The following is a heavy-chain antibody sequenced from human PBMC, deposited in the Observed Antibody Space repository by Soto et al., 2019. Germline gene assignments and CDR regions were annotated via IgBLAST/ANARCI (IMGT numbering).Heavy chain of an antibody. V-gene: IGHV4-4*02. J-gene: IGHJ6*02. D-gene: IGHD6-19*01. CDR3: ATVEVAGTLNYYYYGRDV. CDR1: GGSIRSSNW. Sequence: QVQLQESGPGLVKPSGTLSLTCAVSGGSIRSSNWWSWVRQPPGKGLEWIGEIYHSGSTNYNPSLKSRVTRSVDKSKNQCSGTLSSVTAADTAVYYCATVEVAGTLNYYYYGRDVWGQGTTVTVSS. CDR2: IYHSGST.